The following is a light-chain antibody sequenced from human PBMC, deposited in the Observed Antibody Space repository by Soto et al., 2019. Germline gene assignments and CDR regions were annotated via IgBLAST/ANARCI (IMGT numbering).Light chain of an antibody. CDR2: DAS. Sequence: DIQMTQSPSSLSASVGDRVTITCQASQDISNYLNWYQQKPGTAPKLLIYDASNLETGVPSRFSGSGSGTDFTFTISSLQPEDIATYYCQQYDNLPSFGGGTKVEIK. V-gene: IGKV1-33*01. J-gene: IGKJ4*01. CDR1: QDISNY. CDR3: QQYDNLPS.